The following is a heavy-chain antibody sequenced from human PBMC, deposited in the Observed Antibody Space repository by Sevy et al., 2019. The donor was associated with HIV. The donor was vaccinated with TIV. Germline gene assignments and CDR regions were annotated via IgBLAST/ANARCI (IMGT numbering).Heavy chain of an antibody. CDR1: GFTFSSYA. Sequence: GGSLRLSCAASGFTFSSYAMHWVRQAPGKGLEWVAVISYDGSNKYYADSVKGRFTISSDNSKNTLYLQMNSLRAEDTAEYYCARAMIGETGTAYYYYYGMDVWGQGTTVTVSS. J-gene: IGHJ6*02. CDR2: ISYDGSNK. V-gene: IGHV3-30*04. CDR3: ARAMIGETGTAYYYYYGMDV. D-gene: IGHD3-10*02.